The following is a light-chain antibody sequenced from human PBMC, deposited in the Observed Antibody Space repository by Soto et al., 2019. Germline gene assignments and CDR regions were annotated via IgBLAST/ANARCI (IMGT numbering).Light chain of an antibody. V-gene: IGKV3-15*01. CDR2: AAS. J-gene: IGKJ4*01. Sequence: EIVMTQSPATLSVSPGERATLYCRASQSLSSNLAWYQQKLGQAPRLLIYAASTRATGIPARFSGSESGTEFTLTISSLQSEDFAIYYCQQYRNWPVTFGGGTKVEI. CDR1: QSLSSN. CDR3: QQYRNWPVT.